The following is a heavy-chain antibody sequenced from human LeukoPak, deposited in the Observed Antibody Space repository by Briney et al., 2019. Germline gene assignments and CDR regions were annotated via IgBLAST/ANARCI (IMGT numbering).Heavy chain of an antibody. CDR1: GFTFSSYA. CDR3: AKELGMIVVEGPIDY. J-gene: IGHJ4*02. D-gene: IGHD3-22*01. Sequence: GGSLRLSCAASGFTFSSYAMRWVRQAPGKGLEWVSAISGSGGNTYYADSVKGRFTISRDNSKNTLYLQMNSLRAEDTAVYYCAKELGMIVVEGPIDYWGEGALVTVSS. CDR2: ISGSGGNT. V-gene: IGHV3-23*01.